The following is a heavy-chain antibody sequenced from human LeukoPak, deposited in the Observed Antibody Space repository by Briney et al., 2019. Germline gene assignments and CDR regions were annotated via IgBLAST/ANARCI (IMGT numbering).Heavy chain of an antibody. CDR2: ISGSGDTT. Sequence: GGSLRLSCAASGFTFSSYAMCWVRQAPGKGLESVSTISGSGDTTYYADSVKGRFTISRDNSKNTLYLQMNSLRAEDTAVYYCAKGDKGDDAFDIWGQGTMVTVSS. V-gene: IGHV3-23*01. CDR3: AKGDKGDDAFDI. J-gene: IGHJ3*02. D-gene: IGHD3-10*01. CDR1: GFTFSSYA.